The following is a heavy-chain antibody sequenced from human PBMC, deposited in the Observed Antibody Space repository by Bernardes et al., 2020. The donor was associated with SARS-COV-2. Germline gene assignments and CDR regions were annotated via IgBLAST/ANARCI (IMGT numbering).Heavy chain of an antibody. CDR2: ISGSGGST. CDR3: AKDIVPAAINDIGPGDY. D-gene: IGHD2-2*01. V-gene: IGHV3-23*01. J-gene: IGHJ4*02. CDR1: GFTFSSYA. Sequence: GGSLRLSCAASGFTFSSYAMSWVRQAPGKGLEWVSAISGSGGSTYYADSVKGRFTISRDNSKNTLYLQMNSLRAEDTAVYYCAKDIVPAAINDIGPGDYWGQGTLVTVSS.